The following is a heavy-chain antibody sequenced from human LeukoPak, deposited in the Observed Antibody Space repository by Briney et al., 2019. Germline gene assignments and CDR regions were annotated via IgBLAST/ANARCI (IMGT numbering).Heavy chain of an antibody. CDR1: GGTFSSYA. Sequence: GSSVKVSCKASGGTFSSYAISWVRQAPGQGLEWMGGIIPIFGTADYAQKFQGRVTITTDESTSTAYMELSSLRSEDTAVYYCARGSRDGYNSLFDYWGQGTLVTVSS. CDR3: ARGSRDGYNSLFDY. J-gene: IGHJ4*02. V-gene: IGHV1-69*05. D-gene: IGHD5-24*01. CDR2: IIPIFGTA.